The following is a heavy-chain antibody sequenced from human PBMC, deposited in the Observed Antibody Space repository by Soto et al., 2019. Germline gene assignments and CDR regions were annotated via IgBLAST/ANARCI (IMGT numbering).Heavy chain of an antibody. D-gene: IGHD4-17*01. CDR2: IYYSGST. J-gene: IGHJ4*02. V-gene: IGHV4-39*01. CDR1: GGSISSSSYY. CDR3: ARHTDFYGDYDNYFDY. Sequence: SETLSLTCTVSGGSISSSSYYWGWIRQPPGKGLEWIGSIYYSGSTYYNPSLKSRVTISVDTSKNQFSLKLSSVTAADTAVYYCARHTDFYGDYDNYFDYWGQGTLVTGSS.